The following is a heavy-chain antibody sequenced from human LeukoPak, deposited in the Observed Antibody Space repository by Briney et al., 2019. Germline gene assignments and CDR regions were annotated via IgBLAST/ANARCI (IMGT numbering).Heavy chain of an antibody. CDR3: ASHFWSGYGYFDY. V-gene: IGHV4-39*01. J-gene: IGHJ4*02. CDR2: IYYSGST. CDR1: GGSISSSSYY. D-gene: IGHD3-3*01. Sequence: PSETLSLTCTVSGGSISSSSYYWGWIRQPPGKGLEWIGSIYYSGSTYYNPSLKSRVTISVDTSKNQFSLKLSSVTAADTAVYYCASHFWSGYGYFDYWGQGTLVTVSS.